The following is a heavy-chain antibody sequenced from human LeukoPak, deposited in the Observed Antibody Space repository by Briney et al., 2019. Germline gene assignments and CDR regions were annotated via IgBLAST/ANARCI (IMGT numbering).Heavy chain of an antibody. V-gene: IGHV3-30*04. Sequence: SGRSLRLSCAASRFTLSTFTMHWVRQAPGKGLEWVAVISYDGSNKNYADSVKGRFTISRDNSKNTLYLQMNSLRGEDTALYYCARQDDYSFDYWGQGTLVPVSS. CDR3: ARQDDYSFDY. CDR1: RFTLSTFT. J-gene: IGHJ4*02. D-gene: IGHD4-11*01. CDR2: ISYDGSNK.